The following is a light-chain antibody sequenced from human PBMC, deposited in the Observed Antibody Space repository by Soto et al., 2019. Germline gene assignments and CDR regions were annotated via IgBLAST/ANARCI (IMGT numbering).Light chain of an antibody. CDR3: ATWDDSVNGPV. Sequence: QSVLTQPPSASGTPGLRVTISCSGTNSNIGTNSVHWYQHLPGTAPKLLIYKNDQRPSGVPDRFSGSKSGTSASLAISGLHSEEEGDYYCATWDDSVNGPVFGGGTKLTVL. CDR2: KND. CDR1: NSNIGTNS. J-gene: IGLJ2*01. V-gene: IGLV1-44*01.